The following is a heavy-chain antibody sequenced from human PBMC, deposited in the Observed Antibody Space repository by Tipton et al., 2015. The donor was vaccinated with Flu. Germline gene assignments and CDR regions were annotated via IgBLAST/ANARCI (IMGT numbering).Heavy chain of an antibody. CDR1: GFTFSDYW. V-gene: IGHV3-7*01. D-gene: IGHD3-10*01. J-gene: IGHJ4*02. Sequence: GSLRLSCAASGFTFSDYWMAWVRQAPGKGLEWVANIKQDESERYYVASVKGRSTISRDNAKNSLFLQMNSLRADDTAVYYCVRKGFGDYWGQGILVTVSS. CDR2: IKQDESER. CDR3: VRKGFGDY.